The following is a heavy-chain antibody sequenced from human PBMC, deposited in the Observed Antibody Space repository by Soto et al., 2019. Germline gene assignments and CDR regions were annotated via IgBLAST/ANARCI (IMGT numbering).Heavy chain of an antibody. D-gene: IGHD5-18*01. Sequence: GASVKVSCKASGGTFDNFIMNWVRQTPGRGLEWMGGIVPMLGTPTYAEKFKGRVTISATGSTSTMYMEVTSLRSEDTAIYYCARNATYSYSLTQYSGMDVWGQGTTVTVSS. V-gene: IGHV1-69*13. J-gene: IGHJ6*02. CDR1: GGTFDNFI. CDR2: IVPMLGTP. CDR3: ARNATYSYSLTQYSGMDV.